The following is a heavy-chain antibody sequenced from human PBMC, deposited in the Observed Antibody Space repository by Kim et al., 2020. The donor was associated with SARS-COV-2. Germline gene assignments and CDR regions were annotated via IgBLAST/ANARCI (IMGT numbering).Heavy chain of an antibody. CDR3: ARRGGGYSYVSSGMDV. CDR2: ISSSSSYV. J-gene: IGHJ6*02. CDR1: GFTFSSYS. V-gene: IGHV3-21*01. Sequence: GGSLRLSCAASGFTFSSYSMNWVRQAPGKGLEWVSSISSSSSYVYYADSVKGRFTISRDNAKNSLYLQMNSLRAEDTAVYYCARRGGGYSYVSSGMDVWGQGTTVTVSS. D-gene: IGHD5-18*01.